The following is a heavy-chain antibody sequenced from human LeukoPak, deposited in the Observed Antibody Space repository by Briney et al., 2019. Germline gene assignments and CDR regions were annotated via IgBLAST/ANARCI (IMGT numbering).Heavy chain of an antibody. V-gene: IGHV4-59*01. D-gene: IGHD3-3*01. CDR3: ARADPANYDFWSGYAFDI. CDR1: GGFIGSYY. CDR2: IYYSGST. Sequence: SETLSLTCTVSGGFIGSYYWSWIRQPPAKGLEWLGYIYYSGSTNYNPSLKSRVTISVDTSKNQFSLKLSSVTAADTAVYYCARADPANYDFWSGYAFDIWGQGTMVTVSS. J-gene: IGHJ3*02.